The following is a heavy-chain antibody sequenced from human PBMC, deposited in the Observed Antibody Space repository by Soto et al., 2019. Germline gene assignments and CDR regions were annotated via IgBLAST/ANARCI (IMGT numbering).Heavy chain of an antibody. CDR2: IYYSGST. Sequence: QVQLQESGPGLVKPSQTLSVTCTVPGGSISSSDYYWSWIRQPPGKGLEWIGYIYYSGSTNYNPYLSRRVSISVDTSKNQFSLNLSSVTAADTAVYYGARIVESGYTIDFDLWGRGTLVTVSS. V-gene: IGHV4-30-4*01. CDR3: ARIVESGYTIDFDL. D-gene: IGHD3-16*02. CDR1: GGSISSSDYY. J-gene: IGHJ2*01.